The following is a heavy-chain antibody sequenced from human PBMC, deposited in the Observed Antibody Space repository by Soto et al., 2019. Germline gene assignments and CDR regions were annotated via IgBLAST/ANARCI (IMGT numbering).Heavy chain of an antibody. V-gene: IGHV3-33*01. CDR1: GFTFSRYS. Sequence: QVQLVESGGGVVQPGKSLRLSCASSGFTFSRYSMHWVRQAPGTGLEEVAIIFHDGSNRYYGDSVKGRFTISRDNSNKPLYLQMSSLRAEDTAVYYCAVTKRVTGYYFDYWGQGNLVTVSS. D-gene: IGHD2-21*02. CDR2: IFHDGSNR. J-gene: IGHJ4*02. CDR3: AVTKRVTGYYFDY.